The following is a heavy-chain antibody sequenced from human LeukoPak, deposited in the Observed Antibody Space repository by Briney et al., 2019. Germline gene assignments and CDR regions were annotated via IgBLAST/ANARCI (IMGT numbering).Heavy chain of an antibody. CDR1: GGSFSGYY. V-gene: IGHV4-34*01. Sequence: SETLSLTCAVYGGSFSGYYWSWIRQPPGKGLEWIGEINHSGSTNYNPSLKSRVTISVDTSKNQFSLKLSSVTAADTAVYYCARERVGDLPDVWGQGTTVTVSS. D-gene: IGHD2-21*02. J-gene: IGHJ6*02. CDR2: INHSGST. CDR3: ARERVGDLPDV.